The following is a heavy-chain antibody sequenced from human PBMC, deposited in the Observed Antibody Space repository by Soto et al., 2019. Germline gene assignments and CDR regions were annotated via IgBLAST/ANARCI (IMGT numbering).Heavy chain of an antibody. CDR2: ISSSSTYI. CDR3: ARRKVTRDYGMDV. V-gene: IGHV3-21*01. Sequence: EVQLVESGGGLVKPGGSLRLSCAASGFTFSSYSMNWVRQAPGKGLEWVSYISSSSTYIYYADSVKGRFTISRDNAKNSLYLQMNSLRAEDTAVYYCARRKVTRDYGMDVWGQGTTVTVSS. J-gene: IGHJ6*02. CDR1: GFTFSSYS. D-gene: IGHD4-4*01.